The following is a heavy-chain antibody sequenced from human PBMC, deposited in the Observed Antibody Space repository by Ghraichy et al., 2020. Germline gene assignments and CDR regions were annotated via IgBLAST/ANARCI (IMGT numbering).Heavy chain of an antibody. J-gene: IGHJ6*02. V-gene: IGHV3-30*04. CDR1: GFTFSSYA. CDR3: ARGVGADYYYYGMDV. CDR2: ISYDGSNK. D-gene: IGHD1-26*01. Sequence: GSLRLSCAASGFTFSSYAMHWVRQAPGKGLEWVAVISYDGSNKYYADSVKGRFTISRDNSKNTLYLQMNSLRAEDTAVYYCARGVGADYYYYGMDVWGQGTTVTVSS.